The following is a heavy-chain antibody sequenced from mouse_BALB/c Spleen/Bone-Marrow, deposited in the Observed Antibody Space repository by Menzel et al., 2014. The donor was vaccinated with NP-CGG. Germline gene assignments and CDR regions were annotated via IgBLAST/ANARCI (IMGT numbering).Heavy chain of an antibody. J-gene: IGHJ4*01. CDR2: IDPRTANT. Sequence: QVQLQQSGAELAKPGASVKMSCKVSDYTFTSYWIHWVKQRPGQGLEWIGYIDPRTANTEYSQKVKGKATLTADKSSSKAYMQLSSLASEDSAVYYCARSGAMEYWGQGTSVTVPS. CDR1: DYTFTSYW. D-gene: IGHD3-2*02. V-gene: IGHV1-7*01. CDR3: ARSGAMEY.